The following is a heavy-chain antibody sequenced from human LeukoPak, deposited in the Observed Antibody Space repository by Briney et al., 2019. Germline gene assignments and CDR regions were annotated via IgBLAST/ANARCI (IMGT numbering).Heavy chain of an antibody. CDR2: ISGSSRHI. V-gene: IGHV3-21*01. CDR3: ARGYCGGDCYGD. J-gene: IGHJ1*01. D-gene: IGHD2-21*02. CDR1: GFTFSDYF. Sequence: GGSLRLSCAASGFTFSDYFMNWVRQAPGKGLEYVSSISGSSRHIYYADSVKGRFTISRDNTKSSLYLQMNSLRVEDMAVYYCARGYCGGDCYGDWGQGTLVTFSS.